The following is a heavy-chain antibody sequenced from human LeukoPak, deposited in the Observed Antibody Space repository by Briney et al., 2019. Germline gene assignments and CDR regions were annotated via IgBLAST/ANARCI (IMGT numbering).Heavy chain of an antibody. CDR1: GYTFTGYY. CDR2: ISAYNGNT. J-gene: IGHJ5*02. CDR3: ARDGPQRITLVRGVIIPENWFDP. Sequence: ASVKVSCKASGYTFTGYYMHWVRQAPGQGLEWMGWISAYNGNTNYAQNLQGRVTMTTDTSTSTAYMELRSLRSDDTAVYYCARDGPQRITLVRGVIIPENWFDPWGQGTLVTVSS. D-gene: IGHD3-10*01. V-gene: IGHV1-18*04.